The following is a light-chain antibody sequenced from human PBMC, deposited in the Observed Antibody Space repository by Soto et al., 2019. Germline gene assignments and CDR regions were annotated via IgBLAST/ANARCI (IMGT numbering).Light chain of an antibody. V-gene: IGKV3-20*01. Sequence: EIVLTQSPGTLSLSPGERATLSCRASQSVSSTYFAWYQQKPGQAPRLLIYGASRRATGIPDRFSGSGSGTDFTLTINRLEPEDFAVYHCQQYDNSPWTFGQGTKV. CDR2: GAS. J-gene: IGKJ1*01. CDR3: QQYDNSPWT. CDR1: QSVSSTY.